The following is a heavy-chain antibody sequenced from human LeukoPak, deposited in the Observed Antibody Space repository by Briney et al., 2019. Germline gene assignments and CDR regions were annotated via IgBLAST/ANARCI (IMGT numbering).Heavy chain of an antibody. CDR3: ERDWGPYYDFWGGTVPNWFEP. CDR2: INPNSCGT. Sequence: ASVKVSCKASGYTFTGYYMHWVRQAPGQGLEWMGLINPNSCGTNYAQKFQARVTMTRDTSISTAYMELSRLRSDDTAVYYCERDWGPYYDFWGGTVPNWFEPWGQGTLVTVSS. J-gene: IGHJ5*02. V-gene: IGHV1-2*02. D-gene: IGHD3-3*01. CDR1: GYTFTGYY.